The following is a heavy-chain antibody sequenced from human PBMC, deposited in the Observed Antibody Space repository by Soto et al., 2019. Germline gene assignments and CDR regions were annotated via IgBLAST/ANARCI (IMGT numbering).Heavy chain of an antibody. D-gene: IGHD3-22*01. CDR2: INHGGST. CDR3: ARRLYYDSSGFEGGGMDV. J-gene: IGHJ6*02. V-gene: IGHV4-34*01. Sequence: SETLSLTCAVYGGPLSGYQWSWYRQPPRKGLEWIGEINHGGSTHYSPSLKSRVTISVDTSKNQFSLKLSSVTAADTAVYYCARRLYYDSSGFEGGGMDVWGQGTTVTVSS. CDR1: GGPLSGYQ.